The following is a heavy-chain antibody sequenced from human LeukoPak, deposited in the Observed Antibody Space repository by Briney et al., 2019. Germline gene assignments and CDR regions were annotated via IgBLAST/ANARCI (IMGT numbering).Heavy chain of an antibody. CDR1: GYTFTSYD. CDR2: MNPNSGNT. CDR3: ARVISGNRMP. V-gene: IGHV1-8*01. D-gene: IGHD1-26*01. Sequence: GASVKVSCKASGYTFTSYDINWVRQATGQGPKWMGWMNPNSGNTGCAQKFQGRVTMTRDTSTNTAYMELSSLRSEDTAVYYCARVISGNRMPWGQGTLVTVSS. J-gene: IGHJ4*02.